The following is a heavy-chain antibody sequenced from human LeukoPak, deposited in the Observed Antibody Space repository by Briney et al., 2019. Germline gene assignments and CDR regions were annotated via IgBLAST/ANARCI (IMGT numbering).Heavy chain of an antibody. D-gene: IGHD3-10*01. CDR3: ARDRFYGSGSYSNYYGMDV. Sequence: GWSLRLSCASSEFTFSSDSMSWVRQAPGKGLEWVSSITSSRSYIYYAGSVKGRFTISRDNAKNSLDLQMSSLRAEDRAVYYCARDRFYGSGSYSNYYGMDVWGQGTTVTVSS. CDR1: EFTFSSDS. J-gene: IGHJ6*02. CDR2: ITSSRSYI. V-gene: IGHV3-21*01.